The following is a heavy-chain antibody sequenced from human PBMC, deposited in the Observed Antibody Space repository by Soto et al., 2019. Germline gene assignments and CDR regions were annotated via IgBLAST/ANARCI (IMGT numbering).Heavy chain of an antibody. CDR3: AKAPDYDISTYYFDY. V-gene: IGHV3-9*01. CDR2: ISWNSGSI. J-gene: IGHJ4*02. Sequence: GGSLRLSCAASGFTFDDYAMHWVRQAPGKGLEWVSGISWNSGSIGYADSVKGRFTISRDNAKNSLYLQMNSLRAEDTALYYCAKAPDYDISTYYFDYWGQGTLVTVSS. CDR1: GFTFDDYA. D-gene: IGHD3-9*01.